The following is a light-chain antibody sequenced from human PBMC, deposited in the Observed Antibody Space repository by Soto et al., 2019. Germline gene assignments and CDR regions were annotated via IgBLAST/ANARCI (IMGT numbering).Light chain of an antibody. Sequence: ELVMTPSPATLSVCAAERDPQSCRASQSVSSNLAWYQQKPGQAPRLLIYDASSRATGVPDRFSGSGSGTEFTLTISSLQSEDFAVYYCQQYNNWPTWTFGQGTKVDNK. CDR2: DAS. CDR1: QSVSSN. V-gene: IGKV3D-15*01. CDR3: QQYNNWPTWT. J-gene: IGKJ1*01.